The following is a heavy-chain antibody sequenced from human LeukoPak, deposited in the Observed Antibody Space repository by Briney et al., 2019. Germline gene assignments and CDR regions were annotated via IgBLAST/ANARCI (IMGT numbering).Heavy chain of an antibody. D-gene: IGHD5-24*01. Sequence: SETLSLTCAVSGYSISSGYYWGWIRQPPGKGLEWIGSIYHSGSTYYNPSLKSRVTISVDTSKNQFSLKLSSVTAADTAVYYCARTPGSLENWYFDLWGRGTLVTVSS. CDR2: IYHSGST. CDR1: GYSISSGYY. V-gene: IGHV4-38-2*01. CDR3: ARTPGSLENWYFDL. J-gene: IGHJ2*01.